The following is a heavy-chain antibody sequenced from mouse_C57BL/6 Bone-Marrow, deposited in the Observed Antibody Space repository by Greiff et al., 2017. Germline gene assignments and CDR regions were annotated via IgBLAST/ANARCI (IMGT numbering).Heavy chain of an antibody. Sequence: VQLQQSGAELARPGASVKMSCKASGYTFTSYTMHWVKQRPGQGLEWIGYINPSSGDTKYNQKFKDKATLTADKSSSTAYMQLSSLTSEDSAVYYCAGRDYYGSDPFAYWGQGTLVTVSA. D-gene: IGHD1-1*01. CDR1: GYTFTSYT. CDR3: AGRDYYGSDPFAY. V-gene: IGHV1-4*01. CDR2: INPSSGDT. J-gene: IGHJ3*01.